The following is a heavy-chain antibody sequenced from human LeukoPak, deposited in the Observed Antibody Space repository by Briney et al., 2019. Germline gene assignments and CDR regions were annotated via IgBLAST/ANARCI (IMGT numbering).Heavy chain of an antibody. J-gene: IGHJ4*02. CDR3: ARGYCRNLYYFDY. D-gene: IGHD1-14*01. CDR2: IIPIFGTA. CDR1: GGTFSSYA. V-gene: IGHV1-69*05. Sequence: GASVKVSCKASGGTFSSYAISWVRQAPGQGLEWMGRIIPIFGTANYAQKFQGRVTITTDESTSTAYMELSSLRSEDTAVYYCARGYCRNLYYFDYWGQGTLVTVSS.